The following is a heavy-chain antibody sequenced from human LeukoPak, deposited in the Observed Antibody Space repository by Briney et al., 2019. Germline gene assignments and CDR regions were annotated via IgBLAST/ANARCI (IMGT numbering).Heavy chain of an antibody. J-gene: IGHJ4*02. V-gene: IGHV3-7*01. D-gene: IGHD3-10*02. CDR3: VSWSGKYYVTSETPANS. Sequence: PGGSLRLSCAASGLTFRNYWMSWIRQAPGKGLEWAARISEDGSNKYYVDSVKGRFTISRDNAKNSLYLQMNSLRVEDTAVYYCVSWSGKYYVTSETPANSWGQGTLVTVSS. CDR1: GLTFRNYW. CDR2: ISEDGSNK.